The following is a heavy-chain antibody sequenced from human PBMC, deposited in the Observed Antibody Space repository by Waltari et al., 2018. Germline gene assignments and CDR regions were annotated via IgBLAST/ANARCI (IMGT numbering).Heavy chain of an antibody. J-gene: IGHJ4*02. CDR1: GFPFSHYW. D-gene: IGHD3-16*01. V-gene: IGHV3-7*01. Sequence: EVQLVESGGDLVQPGGSLRLSCVASGFPFSHYWMAWVRQAPGKGLGWLANIKQDGSENVYVDSVKGRFTISGDSSKNSFYLQKNSLRAEDTAVYYCAGGWGWTSIYWGQGTLVTVSS. CDR3: AGGWGWTSIY. CDR2: IKQDGSEN.